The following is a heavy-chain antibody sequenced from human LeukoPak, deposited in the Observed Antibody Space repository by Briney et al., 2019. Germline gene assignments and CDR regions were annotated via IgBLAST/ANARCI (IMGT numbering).Heavy chain of an antibody. V-gene: IGHV3-48*01. CDR1: GFTFSSYS. Sequence: GGSLRLSCAASGFTFSSYSMNWVRQAPGKGLEWVSYISSSSSTIYYADSVKGRFTISRDNAKNSLYLQMNSLRAEDTAVYYCASLYSSGPLYYYYGMDVWGQGTTVTVSS. D-gene: IGHD6-19*01. CDR2: ISSSSSTI. J-gene: IGHJ6*02. CDR3: ASLYSSGPLYYYYGMDV.